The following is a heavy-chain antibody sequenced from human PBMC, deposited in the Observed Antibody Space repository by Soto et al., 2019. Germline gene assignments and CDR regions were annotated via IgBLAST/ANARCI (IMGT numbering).Heavy chain of an antibody. D-gene: IGHD3-22*01. Sequence: ASVKVSCKASGYTFTSYYMHWVRQAPGQRLEWMGIINPSGGSTSYAQKFQGRVTMTRDTSTSTVYMELSSLRSEDTAVYYCARDRITMIVEGTDWFDPWGQGTLVTVSS. CDR3: ARDRITMIVEGTDWFDP. CDR2: INPSGGST. J-gene: IGHJ5*02. V-gene: IGHV1-46*01. CDR1: GYTFTSYY.